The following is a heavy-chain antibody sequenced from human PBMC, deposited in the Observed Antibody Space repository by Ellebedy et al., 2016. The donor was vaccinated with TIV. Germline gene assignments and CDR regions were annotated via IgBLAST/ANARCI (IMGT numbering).Heavy chain of an antibody. J-gene: IGHJ2*01. CDR2: IYYSGST. D-gene: IGHD3-16*02. V-gene: IGHV4-59*08. CDR1: GGSISSYY. Sequence: SETLSLTCTVSGGSISSYYWNWIRQPPGKGLEWIGYIYYSGSTSYNPSLKSRVTISVDTSKNQFSLKLSSVTAADTAVYYCARHLLHPNLRLGELSLNWYFDLWGRGTLVTVSS. CDR3: ARHLLHPNLRLGELSLNWYFDL.